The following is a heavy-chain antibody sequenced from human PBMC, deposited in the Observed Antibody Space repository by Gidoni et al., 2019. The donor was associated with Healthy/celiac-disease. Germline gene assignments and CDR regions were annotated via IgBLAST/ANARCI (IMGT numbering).Heavy chain of an antibody. D-gene: IGHD3-10*01. J-gene: IGHJ3*02. V-gene: IGHV3-74*01. CDR1: VFTLRSYW. CDR3: ARDRLLWFGGGDAFDI. CDR2: SKSDGSST. Sequence: EVQLLESVGGLVQPGGSLSIPCAASVFTLRSYWRHWVRQAPGKGLVWVSRSKSDGSSTSYADSVKGRCTISRDNAKHTLYLQMNSLRAEDTAVYYCARDRLLWFGGGDAFDIWGQGTMVTVSS.